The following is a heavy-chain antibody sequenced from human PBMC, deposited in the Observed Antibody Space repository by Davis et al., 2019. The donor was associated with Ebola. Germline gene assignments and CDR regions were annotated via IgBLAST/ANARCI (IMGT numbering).Heavy chain of an antibody. J-gene: IGHJ2*01. CDR3: ARHVNGDFWYFDL. V-gene: IGHV3-53*01. CDR2: IYRDERT. D-gene: IGHD4-17*01. CDR1: GFIVSDKY. Sequence: AGSLTLSCAASGFIVSDKYMSWVRQAPGKGLEWVSVIYRDERTYYADSVKGRFTVSRDNSENMLYLQMSTLRAEDTAVYYCARHVNGDFWYFDLWGRGTRVTVSS.